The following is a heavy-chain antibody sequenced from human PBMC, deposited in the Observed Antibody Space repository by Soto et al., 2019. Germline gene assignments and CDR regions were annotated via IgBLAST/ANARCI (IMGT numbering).Heavy chain of an antibody. Sequence: PSETLSLTCAVYGGSFSCYYWSWIRQPPGKGLEWIGEINHSGSTNYNPSLKSRVTISVDTSKNQFSLKLSSVTAADTAVYYCARVYCSGGSCYSYYYYMDVWGKGTTVTVSS. CDR2: INHSGST. CDR1: GGSFSCYY. J-gene: IGHJ6*03. V-gene: IGHV4-34*01. CDR3: ARVYCSGGSCYSYYYYMDV. D-gene: IGHD2-15*01.